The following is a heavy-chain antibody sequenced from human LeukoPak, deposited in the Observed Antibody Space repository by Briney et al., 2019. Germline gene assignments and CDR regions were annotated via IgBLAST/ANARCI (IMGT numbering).Heavy chain of an antibody. CDR1: GFTVSSNS. V-gene: IGHV3-66*03. CDR3: AKVGSYYGSGSYYALDY. Sequence: PGGSLRLSCTVSGFTVSSNSMSWVRQAPGKGLEWVSFIYSDNTHYSDSVKGRFTISRDNSKNTLYLQMNSLRAGDTAVYYCAKVGSYYGSGSYYALDYWGQGTLVTVSS. J-gene: IGHJ4*02. D-gene: IGHD3-10*01. CDR2: IYSDNT.